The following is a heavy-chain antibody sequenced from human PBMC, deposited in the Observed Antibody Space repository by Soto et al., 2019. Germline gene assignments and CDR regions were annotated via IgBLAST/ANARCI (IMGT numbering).Heavy chain of an antibody. V-gene: IGHV3-30*18. CDR1: GFTFSGYG. D-gene: IGHD3-10*01. J-gene: IGHJ4*02. CDR2: ISSDGSDK. Sequence: QVQLVESGGGVVQPGRSPRLSCAASGFTFSGYGMHWVRQAPGKGLEWVAVISSDGSDKYYADSVKGRFTISRDNSKNTLYLQMNSLRAEDTAVYYCAKVMGVRGVTSGADYWGQGTLVTVSS. CDR3: AKVMGVRGVTSGADY.